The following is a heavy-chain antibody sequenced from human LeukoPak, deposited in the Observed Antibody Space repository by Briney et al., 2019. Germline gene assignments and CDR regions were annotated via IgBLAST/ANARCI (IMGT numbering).Heavy chain of an antibody. CDR3: AKDAHLLGEGFDY. J-gene: IGHJ4*02. D-gene: IGHD3-3*02. V-gene: IGHV3-30*02. CDR2: IRYDGSNK. CDR1: GFTFSSYG. Sequence: PGGSLRLSCAASGFTFSSYGMHWVRQAPGKGLEWVAFIRYDGSNKYYADPVKGRFTISRDNSKNTLYLQMNSLRAEETAVYYCAKDAHLLGEGFDYWGQGTLVTVSS.